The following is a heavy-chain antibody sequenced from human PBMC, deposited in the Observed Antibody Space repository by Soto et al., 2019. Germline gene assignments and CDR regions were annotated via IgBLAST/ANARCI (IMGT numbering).Heavy chain of an antibody. V-gene: IGHV4-34*01. D-gene: IGHD4-17*01. CDR3: ARADDYGDYVREGWFDP. J-gene: IGHJ5*02. CDR2: INHSGST. CDR1: GGSFSGYY. Sequence: QVQLQQWGAGLLKPSETLSLTCAVYGGSFSGYYLCWIRQPTGKGLEWIGEINHSGSTNYNPSLNSRVTISVDTSKNQFSLKLSSVTAADSAVYYCARADDYGDYVREGWFDPWGQGTLVTVSS.